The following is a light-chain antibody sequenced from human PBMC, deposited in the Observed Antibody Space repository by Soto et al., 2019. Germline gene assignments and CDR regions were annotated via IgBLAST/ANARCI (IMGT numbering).Light chain of an antibody. V-gene: IGKV1-13*02. Sequence: AIQMTQSPSSLSASVGDRVTITCRASQDIRKDFAWYQQNPGQAPNLLLYAASSLESGVPSRFSGSGSGTEFTLTISSLQPDDFAPYYCQQYNSYMRTFGQGTKVDI. CDR1: QDIRKD. CDR3: QQYNSYMRT. CDR2: AAS. J-gene: IGKJ1*01.